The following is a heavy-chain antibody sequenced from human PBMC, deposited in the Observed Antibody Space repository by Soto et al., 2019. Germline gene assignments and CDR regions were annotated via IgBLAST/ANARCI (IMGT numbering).Heavy chain of an antibody. Sequence: QVQLVQSGAEVKKPGSSVKVSCKASGGTFSSYTISWVRQAPGQGLEWMGRIIPILGIANYAQKFQGRVTITADKSTSTAYMELSSMRSEDTAVYYCASRIEDSSSFDSTGADAFDIWGQGTMVTVSS. CDR1: GGTFSSYT. V-gene: IGHV1-69*02. CDR2: IIPILGIA. J-gene: IGHJ3*02. D-gene: IGHD6-6*01. CDR3: ASRIEDSSSFDSTGADAFDI.